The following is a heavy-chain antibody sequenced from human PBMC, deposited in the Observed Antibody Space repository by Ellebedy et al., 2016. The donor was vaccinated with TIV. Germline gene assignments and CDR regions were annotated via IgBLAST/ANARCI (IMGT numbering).Heavy chain of an antibody. J-gene: IGHJ4*02. CDR1: GYTFTSYD. CDR3: ARALYYDSSGYLFDY. V-gene: IGHV1-8*01. Sequence: ASVKVSXXASGYTFTSYDINWVRQATGQGLEWMGWMNPNSGNTGYAQKFQGRVTMTRNTSISTAYMELSSLRSEDTAVYYCARALYYDSSGYLFDYWGQGTLVTVSS. D-gene: IGHD3-22*01. CDR2: MNPNSGNT.